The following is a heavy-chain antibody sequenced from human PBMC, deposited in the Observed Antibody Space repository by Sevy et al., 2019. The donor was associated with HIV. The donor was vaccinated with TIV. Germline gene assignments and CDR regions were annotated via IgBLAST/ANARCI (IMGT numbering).Heavy chain of an antibody. V-gene: IGHV3-53*01. D-gene: IGHD3-22*01. CDR2: IYRGGNT. J-gene: IGHJ4*02. CDR1: GFTVSSNY. Sequence: GGSLRLSCAASGFTVSSNYMSWVRQAPGKGLEWVSVIYRGGNTYYTDSVKGRFTISRDNSKNTLYLQMNSLRAEDTAVYYCARVGFDSSGYYNRGGYFDYWGQGALVTVSS. CDR3: ARVGFDSSGYYNRGGYFDY.